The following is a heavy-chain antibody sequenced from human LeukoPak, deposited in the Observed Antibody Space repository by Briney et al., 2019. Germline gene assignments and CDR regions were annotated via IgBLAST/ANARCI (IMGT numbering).Heavy chain of an antibody. V-gene: IGHV3-15*01. CDR3: TASITMVRGVIINPYYFDY. Sequence: GGSLRLSCAASGFTFGNAWMSWVRQAPGKGLEWVGRIKSKTDGGTTDYAAPVKGRFTISRDGSKNTLYLQMNSLKTEDTAVYYCTASITMVRGVIINPYYFDYWGQGTLVTVSS. CDR2: IKSKTDGGTT. CDR1: GFTFGNAW. D-gene: IGHD3-10*01. J-gene: IGHJ4*02.